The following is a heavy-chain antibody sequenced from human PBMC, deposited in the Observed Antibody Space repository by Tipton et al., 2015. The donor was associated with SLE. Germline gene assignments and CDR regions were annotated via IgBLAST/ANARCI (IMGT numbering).Heavy chain of an antibody. CDR1: GFTFSSYA. D-gene: IGHD4-17*01. V-gene: IGHV3-23*01. Sequence: SLRLSCAASGFTFSSYAMSWVRQAPGKGLEWVSAISGSGGSTYYADSVKGRFTIYRDNSKNTLYLQMNSLRAEDTAVYYCAKIPHGYGDSTGYYGMDVWGQGTTVTVSS. CDR2: ISGSGGST. CDR3: AKIPHGYGDSTGYYGMDV. J-gene: IGHJ6*02.